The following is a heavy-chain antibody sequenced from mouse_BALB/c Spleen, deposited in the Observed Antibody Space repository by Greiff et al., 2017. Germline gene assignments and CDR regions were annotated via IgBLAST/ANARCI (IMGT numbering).Heavy chain of an antibody. CDR2: ISYDGSN. CDR3: ARDGSSPAWFAD. Sequence: EVQLQQSGPGLVKPSQSLSLTCSVTGYSITSGYYWNWIRQFPGNKLEWMGYISYDGSNNYNPSLKNRISITRDTSKNQFFLKLNSVTTEDTATYYCARDGSSPAWFADWGQGTLVTVSA. D-gene: IGHD1-1*01. J-gene: IGHJ3*01. V-gene: IGHV3-6*02. CDR1: GYSITSGYY.